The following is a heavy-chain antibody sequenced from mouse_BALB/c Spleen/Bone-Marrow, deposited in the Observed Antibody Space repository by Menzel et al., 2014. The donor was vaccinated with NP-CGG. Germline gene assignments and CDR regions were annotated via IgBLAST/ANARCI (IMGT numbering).Heavy chain of an antibody. J-gene: IGHJ3*01. CDR1: GYTFTSSW. V-gene: IGHV1S130*01. D-gene: IGHD4-1*01. Sequence: QVHVKQSGSVLVRPGASVKLSYKASGYTFTSSWMHWAKQRPGQGLEWIGEIHPNSGNTNYNEKFKGKATLTVDTSSSTAYVDLSSLTSEDSAVYYCARYWSGFAYWGQGTLVTVSA. CDR2: IHPNSGNT. CDR3: ARYWSGFAY.